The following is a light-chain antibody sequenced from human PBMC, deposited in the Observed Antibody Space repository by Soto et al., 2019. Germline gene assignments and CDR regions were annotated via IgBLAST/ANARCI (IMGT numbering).Light chain of an antibody. Sequence: QSVLTQPACVSGSPGQSITLSCAGTTSDVGGYHFVSWYQQHPGKAPKLMIYEVTNRPSGVSDRFSGSKSGNTASLTISGLQAEDEADYYCQSYTTTSTSVFGSGTKVIVL. CDR2: EVT. V-gene: IGLV2-14*01. CDR1: TSDVGGYHF. J-gene: IGLJ1*01. CDR3: QSYTTTSTSV.